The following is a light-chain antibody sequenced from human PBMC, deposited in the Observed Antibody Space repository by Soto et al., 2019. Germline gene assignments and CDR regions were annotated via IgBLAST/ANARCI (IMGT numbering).Light chain of an antibody. CDR1: QSVSSN. V-gene: IGKV3-15*01. Sequence: EIIMTQSPATLSVSPGERASLSCRASQSVSSNLAWYQQKPGQARRLLIYAASTRATGISTRFSGSGSGTEFTLTISSLQSEDFAIYYCQQYTEWPPWTFGQGTKVDIK. J-gene: IGKJ1*01. CDR3: QQYTEWPPWT. CDR2: AAS.